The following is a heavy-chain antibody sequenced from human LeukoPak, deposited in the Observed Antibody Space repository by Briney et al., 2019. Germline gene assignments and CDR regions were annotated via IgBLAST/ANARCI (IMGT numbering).Heavy chain of an antibody. CDR1: GYTFSTYG. D-gene: IGHD3-16*01. V-gene: IGHV1-18*01. CDR2: ISAYNGNT. J-gene: IGHJ3*02. Sequence: GASVNVSCKASGYTFSTYGFSWVRQAPGQGLEWMGWISAYNGNTNYAQRLQGRVTMTTDTSTSTVYMELSSLRSEDTAVYYCARDETYPHAFDIWGQGTMVTVSS. CDR3: ARDETYPHAFDI.